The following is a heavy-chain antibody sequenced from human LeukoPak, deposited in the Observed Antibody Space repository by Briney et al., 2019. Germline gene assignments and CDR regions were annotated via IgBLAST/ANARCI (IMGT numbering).Heavy chain of an antibody. CDR1: GGSISSYY. D-gene: IGHD2-2*01. V-gene: IGHV4-59*08. CDR2: LYYSGST. J-gene: IGHJ6*01. Sequence: SETLSLTCTVSGGSISSYYWSWLRQPPGKGLEWCGYLYYSGSTNYNPSLKSRVTISVDTSKNQFSLKLSSVTAADTAVYYCARVRGYCSSTSCKYYCGMDVWGQGTTVTVSS. CDR3: ARVRGYCSSTSCKYYCGMDV.